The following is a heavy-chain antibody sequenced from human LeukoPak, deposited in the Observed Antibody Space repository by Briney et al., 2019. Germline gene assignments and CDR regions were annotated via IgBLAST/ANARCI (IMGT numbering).Heavy chain of an antibody. CDR2: INHSGST. V-gene: IGHV4-34*01. J-gene: IGHJ4*02. D-gene: IGHD3-9*01. CDR3: ARADYDILTGYYKGFLRAFDY. Sequence: PSETLSLTCAVYGGSFSGYYWSWIRQPPGKGLEWIGEINHSGSTNYNPSLKSRVTISVDTSKNQFSLKLSSVTAADTAVYYCARADYDILTGYYKGFLRAFDYWGQGTLVTVSS. CDR1: GGSFSGYY.